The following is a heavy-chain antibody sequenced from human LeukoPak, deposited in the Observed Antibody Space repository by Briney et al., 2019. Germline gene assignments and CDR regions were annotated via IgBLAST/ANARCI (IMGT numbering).Heavy chain of an antibody. Sequence: ASETLSLTCTVSGGSISGYYWSWSRQPPGKGVEWIGNLYYMRGAWYKSSLKSRVTTSVDTSRNEFSLKLSSVTAADTAVYYCARRYCSSTSCYFHWFDPWGQGTLVTVSS. CDR3: ARRYCSSTSCYFHWFDP. J-gene: IGHJ5*02. CDR1: GGSISGYY. D-gene: IGHD2-2*01. CDR2: LYYMRGA. V-gene: IGHV4-59*12.